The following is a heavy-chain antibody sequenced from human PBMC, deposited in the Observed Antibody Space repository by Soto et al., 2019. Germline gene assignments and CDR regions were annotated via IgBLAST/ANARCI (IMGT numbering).Heavy chain of an antibody. CDR2: MNPNSGNT. Sequence: GASVKVSCKASGYTFTSYDINWVRQATGQGLEWMGWMNPNSGNTGYAQKFQGRVTMTRNTSISTAYMELSSLRSEDTAVYYCARGPFYDFWSGYAYYYYYYMDVWGKGTTVTVSS. CDR3: ARGPFYDFWSGYAYYYYYYMDV. V-gene: IGHV1-8*01. J-gene: IGHJ6*03. D-gene: IGHD3-3*01. CDR1: GYTFTSYD.